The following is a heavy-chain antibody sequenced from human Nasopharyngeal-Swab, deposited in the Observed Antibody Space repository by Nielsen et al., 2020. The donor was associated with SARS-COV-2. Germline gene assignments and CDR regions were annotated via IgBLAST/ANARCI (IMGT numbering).Heavy chain of an antibody. Sequence: GESLKIPCAASGFTFSDYYMSWIRQAPGKGLEWVSFISSRGSTIYYADSVKGRFTISRDNAENSLYLQMNSLRAEDTAVYYCARDAPALHFDYWGQGTLVTVSS. J-gene: IGHJ4*02. V-gene: IGHV3-11*01. CDR2: ISSRGSTI. CDR1: GFTFSDYY. D-gene: IGHD2-2*01. CDR3: ARDAPALHFDY.